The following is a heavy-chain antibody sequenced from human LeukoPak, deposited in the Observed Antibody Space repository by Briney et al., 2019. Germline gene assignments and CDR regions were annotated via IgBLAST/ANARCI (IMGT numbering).Heavy chain of an antibody. D-gene: IGHD3-22*01. J-gene: IGHJ5*02. Sequence: SVKVSCKASGGTFSSYAISWVRQSPGQGLEWMGRIIPILGIANYAQKLQGRVTITADKSTSTAYMELSSLRSEDTAVYYCARDDYDSAWGQGTLVTVSS. CDR3: ARDDYDSA. V-gene: IGHV1-69*04. CDR1: GGTFSSYA. CDR2: IIPILGIA.